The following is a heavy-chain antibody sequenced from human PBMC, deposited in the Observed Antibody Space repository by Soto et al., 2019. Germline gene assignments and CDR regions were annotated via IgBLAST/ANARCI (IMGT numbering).Heavy chain of an antibody. CDR1: GGSISSGGYS. D-gene: IGHD1-26*01. CDR3: ARAQNSSGSYYPFDY. V-gene: IGHV4-30-2*01. Sequence: SETLSLTCAVSGGSISSGGYSWSWIRQPPGKGLEWIGYIYHSGSTYYNPSLKSRVTISVDRSKNQFSLKLSSVTAADTAVYYCARAQNSSGSYYPFDYWGQGTLVTVSS. CDR2: IYHSGST. J-gene: IGHJ4*02.